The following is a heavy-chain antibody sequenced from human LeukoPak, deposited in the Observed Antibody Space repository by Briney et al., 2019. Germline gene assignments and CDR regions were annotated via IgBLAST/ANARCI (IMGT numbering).Heavy chain of an antibody. D-gene: IGHD1-26*01. CDR3: ATNTHSGSYFY. J-gene: IGHJ4*02. V-gene: IGHV1-69*06. CDR2: IIPIFGTA. Sequence: GASVKVSCKASGGTFSSYAISWVRQAPGQGLEWMGGIIPIFGTANYAQKFQGRVTMTEDTSTDTAYMELGSLRSEDTAVYYCATNTHSGSYFYWGQGTLVTVSS. CDR1: GGTFSSYA.